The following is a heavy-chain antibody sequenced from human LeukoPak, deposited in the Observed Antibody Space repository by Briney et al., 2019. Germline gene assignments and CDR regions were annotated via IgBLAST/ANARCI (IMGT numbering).Heavy chain of an antibody. CDR2: TNYSGST. D-gene: IGHD5-12*01. V-gene: IGHV4-59*01. Sequence: PAETLSLTCTVSGGSISSYYWSWLRQPPGKGLEWIGYTNYSGSTNYNPSLKRRVTISVDTSKSQCSLELSSVAAADTAVYYCARGESKRYSGYDYYVMDVWGQGTTVTVSS. J-gene: IGHJ6*02. CDR3: ARGESKRYSGYDYYVMDV. CDR1: GGSISSYY.